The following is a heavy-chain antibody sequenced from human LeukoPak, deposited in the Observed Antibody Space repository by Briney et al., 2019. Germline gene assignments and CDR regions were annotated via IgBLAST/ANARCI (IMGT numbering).Heavy chain of an antibody. V-gene: IGHV4-4*07. CDR2: IYTSGST. CDR1: GVSISSYY. CDR3: ARAGGIWFGELFAGYYFDY. J-gene: IGHJ4*02. Sequence: KPSETLSLTCTVSGVSISSYYWSWIRQPAGKGLEWIGRIYTSGSTNYNPSLKSQVTMSVDTSKNQFSLKLSSVTAADTAVYYCARAGGIWFGELFAGYYFDYWGQGTLVTVSS. D-gene: IGHD3-10*01.